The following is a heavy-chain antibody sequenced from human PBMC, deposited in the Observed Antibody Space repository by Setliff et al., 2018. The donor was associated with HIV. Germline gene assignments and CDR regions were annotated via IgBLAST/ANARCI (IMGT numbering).Heavy chain of an antibody. CDR2: ISSGSNTI. Sequence: GGSLRLSCAASGFTFNSYCMNWVRQAPGKGLEWLSYISSGSNTIYYADSVRGRFTISRDNAGTTVYLQMSGLRAEDTAVHYCATEGGSSGHAGYFDNWGQGTQVTVSS. CDR3: ATEGGSSGHAGYFDN. CDR1: GFTFNSYC. D-gene: IGHD6-19*01. V-gene: IGHV3-48*01. J-gene: IGHJ4*02.